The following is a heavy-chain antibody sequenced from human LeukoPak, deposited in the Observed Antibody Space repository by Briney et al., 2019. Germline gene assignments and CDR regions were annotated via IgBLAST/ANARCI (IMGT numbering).Heavy chain of an antibody. CDR2: FKTNSGQV. CDR3: AKVLAYYFDY. V-gene: IGHV3-23*01. Sequence: PGGSLRLSCVASGFTFSDYAMNWVRQAPGKGLEWVSTFKTNSGQVYYAESVRGRFTISRDNSKNTVYLQMSSLRAEDTALYYCAKVLAYYFDYWGQGTLVTVSS. CDR1: GFTFSDYA. J-gene: IGHJ4*02.